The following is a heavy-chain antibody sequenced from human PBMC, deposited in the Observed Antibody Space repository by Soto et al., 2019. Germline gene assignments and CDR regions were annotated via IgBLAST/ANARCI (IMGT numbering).Heavy chain of an antibody. J-gene: IGHJ4*02. CDR1: GASISSYY. CDR3: TSRGYTDGYFDY. CDR2: IYYSGST. D-gene: IGHD5-18*01. Sequence: SEIMSLTCTIAGASISSYYWSWIRQPPGKALEWIGFIYYSGSTNYNPSLRSRVTISMDTSRNQFSLKLSSVTAADTAVYYCTSRGYTDGYFDYWGQGSLVTVSS. V-gene: IGHV4-59*08.